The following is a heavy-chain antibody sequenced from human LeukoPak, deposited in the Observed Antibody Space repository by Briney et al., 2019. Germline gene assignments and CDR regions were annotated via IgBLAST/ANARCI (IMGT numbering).Heavy chain of an antibody. CDR2: IYYSGST. Sequence: SETLSLTCTVSGGSISSYYWSWIRQPPGKGLEWIGYIYYSGSTNYNPSLKSRVTISVDTSKNQFSLKLSSVTAADTAVYYCASPAMAFIDQGRYNYYYYMDVWGKGTTVTVSS. V-gene: IGHV4-59*08. D-gene: IGHD5-18*01. CDR3: ASPAMAFIDQGRYNYYYYMDV. J-gene: IGHJ6*03. CDR1: GGSISSYY.